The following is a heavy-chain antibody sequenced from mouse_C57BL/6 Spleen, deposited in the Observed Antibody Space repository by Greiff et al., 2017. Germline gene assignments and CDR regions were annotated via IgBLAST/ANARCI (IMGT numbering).Heavy chain of an antibody. V-gene: IGHV5-4*03. D-gene: IGHD2-1*01. Sequence: EVKLVESGGGLVKPGGSLKLSCAASGFTFSSYAMSWVRQTPEKRLEWVATISNGGSYTYYPDNVKGRFTMSRETAKNNLYLQMSLLKSEYTAMYYCASSYGNFLGYWGQGTSVTVSS. J-gene: IGHJ4*01. CDR1: GFTFSSYA. CDR3: ASSYGNFLGY. CDR2: ISNGGSYT.